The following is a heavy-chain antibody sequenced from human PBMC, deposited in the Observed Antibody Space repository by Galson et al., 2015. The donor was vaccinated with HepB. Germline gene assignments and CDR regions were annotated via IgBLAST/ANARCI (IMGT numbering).Heavy chain of an antibody. CDR1: GDSVSSNSAA. V-gene: IGHV6-1*01. J-gene: IGHJ5*02. CDR2: TYYRSKWYN. Sequence: CAISGDSVSSNSAAWNRIRQSPSRGLEWLGRTYYRSKWYNDYAVSVKSRIGINPDTSKNQFSLQLNSVTPEDTAVYYCARESITVTGTGWFDPWGQGTLVTVSS. CDR3: ARESITVTGTGWFDP. D-gene: IGHD6-19*01.